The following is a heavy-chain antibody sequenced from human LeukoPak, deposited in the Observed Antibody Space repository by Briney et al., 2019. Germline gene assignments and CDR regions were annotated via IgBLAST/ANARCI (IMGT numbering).Heavy chain of an antibody. Sequence: GESLKISCKGSGYSFTSYWIGWVRQMPGKGLEWMGIIYPGDSDTRYSPSFQGQVTISADKSISTAYLQWSSLKASDTAMYYCARRTYCGGDCYSGWYFDLWGRGTLVTVSS. CDR1: GYSFTSYW. J-gene: IGHJ2*01. D-gene: IGHD2-21*02. CDR2: IYPGDSDT. V-gene: IGHV5-51*01. CDR3: ARRTYCGGDCYSGWYFDL.